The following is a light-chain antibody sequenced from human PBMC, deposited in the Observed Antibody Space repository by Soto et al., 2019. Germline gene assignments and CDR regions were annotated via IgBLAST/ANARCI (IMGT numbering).Light chain of an antibody. J-gene: IGLJ3*02. V-gene: IGLV1-44*01. CDR1: SSNIGSNA. CDR3: AAWGDSLNTWV. Sequence: QSVLTQPPSASGTPGQRVTISCSGSSSNIGSNAVSWYQHFPGTATKVLIYSDDQRPSGVPDRFSGSKSGTSASLAISGLRAEDEADYFCAAWGDSLNTWVFGGGTKLTVL. CDR2: SDD.